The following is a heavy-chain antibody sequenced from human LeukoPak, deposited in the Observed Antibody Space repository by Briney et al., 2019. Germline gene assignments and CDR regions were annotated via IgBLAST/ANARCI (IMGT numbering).Heavy chain of an antibody. V-gene: IGHV4-59*01. J-gene: IGHJ4*02. CDR1: GGSITNYY. Sequence: SETLSLTCTVSGGSITNYYWSWIRQPPGKGLEWIGYIYYSGSTKYNPSLKSRVTISVDTSKNQFSLKLSSVTAADTAVYYCARQLLWFGELHFDYWGQGTLVTVSS. CDR2: IYYSGST. D-gene: IGHD3-10*01. CDR3: ARQLLWFGELHFDY.